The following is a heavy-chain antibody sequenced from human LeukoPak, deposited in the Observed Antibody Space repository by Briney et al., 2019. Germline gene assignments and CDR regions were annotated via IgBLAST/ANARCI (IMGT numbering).Heavy chain of an antibody. Sequence: TGGSLRLSCAASGFTFSSHGMHWVRQAPDKGLEWVAVIWYDGSDKYYADSVKGRFTISRDNSKNTLYLQMTSLRADDTAVYYCARDRVLHYFDYWGQGALVTVSS. V-gene: IGHV3-33*01. CDR1: GFTFSSHG. D-gene: IGHD3-16*01. CDR3: ARDRVLHYFDY. J-gene: IGHJ4*02. CDR2: IWYDGSDK.